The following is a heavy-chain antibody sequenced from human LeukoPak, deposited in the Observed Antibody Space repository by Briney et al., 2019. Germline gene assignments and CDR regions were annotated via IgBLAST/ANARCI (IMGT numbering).Heavy chain of an antibody. CDR2: INHSGST. V-gene: IGHV4-34*01. CDR1: VGSLRGYY. D-gene: IGHD2-15*01. Sequence: SETLSLTCAVYVGSLRGYYWSGIRQPPGRGLEWIGEINHSGSTNYNPSLKSRVTISVDTSKNQFSLKLSSVTAADTAVYYCAREAQKYCSGGSCYGPGDYWGQGTLVTVSS. J-gene: IGHJ4*02. CDR3: AREAQKYCSGGSCYGPGDY.